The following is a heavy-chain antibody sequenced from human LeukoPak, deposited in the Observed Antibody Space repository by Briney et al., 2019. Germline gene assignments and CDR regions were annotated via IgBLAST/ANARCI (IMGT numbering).Heavy chain of an antibody. J-gene: IGHJ5*02. CDR2: INPNSGGT. CDR1: GYTFTGCY. D-gene: IGHD3-10*01. V-gene: IGHV1-2*02. CDR3: ARVRAMKNYYGSGSYYSP. Sequence: GASVKVSCKASGYTFTGCYMHWVRQAPGQGLEWMGWINPNSGGTNYAQKFQGRVTMTRDTSISTAYMELSRLRSDDTAVYYCARVRAMKNYYGSGSYYSPWGQGTLVTVSS.